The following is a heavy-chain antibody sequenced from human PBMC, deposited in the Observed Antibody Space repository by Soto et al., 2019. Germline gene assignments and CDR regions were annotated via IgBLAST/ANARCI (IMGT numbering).Heavy chain of an antibody. CDR1: GYTFTGYY. CDR2: INPNSGGT. V-gene: IGHV1-2*04. J-gene: IGHJ6*03. CDR3: ASQRLGYYYMDV. Sequence: QVQLVQSGAEVKKPGASVKVSCKASGYTFTGYYMHWVRQAPGQGLEWMGWINPNSGGTNYAQKFQGWVTITRDTSFSTAYMDLSRLRSDDTAVYYCASQRLGYYYMDVWGKGTTVTVSS.